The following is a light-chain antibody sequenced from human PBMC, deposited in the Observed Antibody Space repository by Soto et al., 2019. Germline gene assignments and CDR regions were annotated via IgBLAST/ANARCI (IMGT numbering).Light chain of an antibody. V-gene: IGKV1-5*01. Sequence: DIQMTQSPSTLSASVGDRVTIACRASRSISPWLAWYQQKPGKPPKLLIYGASSLAAGVPSRFSGSGSGTDFTLTISSLQPDDFASYYCQQSYSSPRTFGQGTKVDIK. J-gene: IGKJ1*01. CDR2: GAS. CDR1: RSISPW. CDR3: QQSYSSPRT.